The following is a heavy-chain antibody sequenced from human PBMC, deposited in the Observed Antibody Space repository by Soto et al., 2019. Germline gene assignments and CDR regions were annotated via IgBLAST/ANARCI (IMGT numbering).Heavy chain of an antibody. CDR1: GGTFSSYA. V-gene: IGHV1-69*13. Sequence: GASVKVSCKASGGTFSSYAISWVRQAPGQGLEWMGGIIPIFGTANYAQKFQGRVTVTADESTSTAYMELSSLRSEDTAVYYCARDYDFWSGYYTGGWFDPRGQGTLVTVSS. J-gene: IGHJ5*02. CDR3: ARDYDFWSGYYTGGWFDP. CDR2: IIPIFGTA. D-gene: IGHD3-3*01.